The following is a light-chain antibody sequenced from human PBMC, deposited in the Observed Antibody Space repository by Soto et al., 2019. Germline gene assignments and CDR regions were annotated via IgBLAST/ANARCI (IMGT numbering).Light chain of an antibody. V-gene: IGLV2-8*01. CDR2: EVS. CDR1: SSDVGGYNF. J-gene: IGLJ1*01. CDR3: SSYAGSNNYV. Sequence: QYALTQPPSASGSPGQEVTISCTGTSSDVGGYNFVSWYQQHPGKAPKLMIYEVSKRPSGVPDRFSGSKSGNTASLTVSGLQAEDEADYYCSSYAGSNNYVFGTGTKLTVL.